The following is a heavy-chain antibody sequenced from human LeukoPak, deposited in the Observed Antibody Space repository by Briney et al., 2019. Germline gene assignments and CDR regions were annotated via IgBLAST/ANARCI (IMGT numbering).Heavy chain of an antibody. CDR3: ARHDLGYCSSTSCYYYGMDV. D-gene: IGHD2-2*01. Sequence: SETLSLTCTVSGGSISSYYWGWIRQPPGKGLEWIGYIYYSGSTNYNPSLKSRVTISVDTSKNQFSLKLSSVTAADTAVYYCARHDLGYCSSTSCYYYGMDVWGQGTTVTVSS. J-gene: IGHJ6*02. CDR1: GGSISSYY. CDR2: IYYSGST. V-gene: IGHV4-59*01.